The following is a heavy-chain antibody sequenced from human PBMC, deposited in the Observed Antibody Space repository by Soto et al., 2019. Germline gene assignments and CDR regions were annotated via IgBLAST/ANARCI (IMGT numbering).Heavy chain of an antibody. D-gene: IGHD3-16*01. J-gene: IGHJ4*02. CDR2: IYYSGST. CDR3: AREEGWVSNWSFLGGFDS. V-gene: IGHV4-39*02. Sequence: SETLSLTCTVSGGSIRVPTSYWGWIRQSPGKGLEWIGNIYYSGSTYYNPSLETRVTISDDKSKNQFSLKLSSVTAADTAVYYCAREEGWVSNWSFLGGFDSWGQGTLVTVSS. CDR1: GGSIRVPTSY.